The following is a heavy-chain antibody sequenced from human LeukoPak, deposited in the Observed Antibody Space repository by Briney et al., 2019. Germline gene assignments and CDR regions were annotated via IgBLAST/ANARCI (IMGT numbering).Heavy chain of an antibody. Sequence: GGSLRLSCAASGFRFDDYAMYWVRQSPGKGLEWVSSISSSSSYIYYADSVKGRFTISRDNAKNSLYLQMNSLRAEDTAVYYCAELGITMIGGVWGKGTTVTISS. V-gene: IGHV3-21*01. J-gene: IGHJ6*04. CDR2: ISSSSSYI. CDR1: GFRFDDYA. D-gene: IGHD3-10*02. CDR3: AELGITMIGGV.